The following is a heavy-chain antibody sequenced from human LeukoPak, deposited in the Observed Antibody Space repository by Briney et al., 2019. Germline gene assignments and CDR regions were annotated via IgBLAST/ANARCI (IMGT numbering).Heavy chain of an antibody. V-gene: IGHV4-61*02. CDR2: IYTSGST. J-gene: IGHJ5*02. CDR1: GGSISSGSYY. Sequence: PSQTLSLTCTVSGGSISSGSYYWSWLRQPAGKGLEWIGRIYTSGSTNYSPSLKSRVTISVDTSKNQFSLKLSSVTAADTAVYYCARERYWFDPWGQGTLVTVSS. CDR3: ARERYWFDP.